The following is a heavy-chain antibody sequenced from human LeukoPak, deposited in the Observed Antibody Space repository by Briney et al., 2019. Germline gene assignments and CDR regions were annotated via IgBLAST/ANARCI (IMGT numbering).Heavy chain of an antibody. J-gene: IGHJ4*02. V-gene: IGHV3-15*07. CDR3: STTYYYDSSEGY. CDR2: IKGKTDGGTT. CDR1: GFTFSNAW. D-gene: IGHD3-22*01. Sequence: GGYLRLSCAASGFTFSNAWMNWVRQAPGKGLEWLGRIKGKTDGGTTDYAAPVKGRFTISRDDSKNTLYLQMNSLKTEDTAVYYCSTTYYYDSSEGYWGQGTLVTVSS.